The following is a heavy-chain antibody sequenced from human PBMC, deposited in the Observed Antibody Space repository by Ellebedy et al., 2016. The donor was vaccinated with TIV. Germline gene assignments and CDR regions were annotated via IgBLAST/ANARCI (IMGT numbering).Heavy chain of an antibody. Sequence: KLQGRVTMTRDTSTSTVYMELSSLRSEDTAVYYCARGGHYYDSSGYYYHNDYWGQGTLVTVSS. J-gene: IGHJ4*02. D-gene: IGHD3-22*01. CDR3: ARGGHYYDSSGYYYHNDY. V-gene: IGHV1-46*04.